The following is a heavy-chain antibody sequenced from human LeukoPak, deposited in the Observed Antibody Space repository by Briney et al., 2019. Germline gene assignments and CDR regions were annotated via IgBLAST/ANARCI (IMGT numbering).Heavy chain of an antibody. V-gene: IGHV3-21*01. D-gene: IGHD5-18*01. J-gene: IGHJ4*02. CDR2: ISSRSSYI. CDR3: ASPFVCVDTAMDAGCYFDY. CDR1: GFTFSSYS. Sequence: GGSLRLSCAASGFTFSSYSMNRVRQAPGKGLEWVSSISSRSSYIYYADSVKGRFTISRDNAKNSLYLQMNSLRAEDTAVYYCASPFVCVDTAMDAGCYFDYWGPGTLVTVSS.